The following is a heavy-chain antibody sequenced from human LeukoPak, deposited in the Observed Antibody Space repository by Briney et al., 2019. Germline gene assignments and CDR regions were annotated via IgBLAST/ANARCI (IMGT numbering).Heavy chain of an antibody. Sequence: SQTLSLTCTVSGGSISSGDYYWSWIRQPPGKGLEWIGYIYYIGNTNYNPSLKSRVTISVDTSKIQFSLKLRSVTAADTAVYYCARGLRYSRYFDYWGQGIPVTVSA. CDR3: ARGLRYSRYFDY. V-gene: IGHV4-61*08. CDR1: GGSISSGDYY. CDR2: IYYIGNT. D-gene: IGHD3-9*01. J-gene: IGHJ4*02.